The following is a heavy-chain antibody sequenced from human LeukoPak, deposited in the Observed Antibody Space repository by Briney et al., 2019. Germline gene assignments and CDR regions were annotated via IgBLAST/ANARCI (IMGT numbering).Heavy chain of an antibody. CDR3: ARDDSSSLSH. CDR2: INHSGST. D-gene: IGHD6-6*01. V-gene: IGHV4-34*01. Sequence: AETLSLTCAVYGGSFSGYYWSWIHQPPGKGLEWIGEINHSGSTYYNPSLKSRVTISVDTSKNQFSLKLSSVTAADTAVYYCARDDSSSLSHWGQGTLVTVSS. CDR1: GGSFSGYY. J-gene: IGHJ4*02.